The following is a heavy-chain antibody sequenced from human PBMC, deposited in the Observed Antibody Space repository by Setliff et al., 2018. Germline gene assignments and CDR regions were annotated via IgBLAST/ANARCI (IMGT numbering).Heavy chain of an antibody. CDR2: IYYSGST. J-gene: IGHJ4*02. V-gene: IGHV4-59*11. D-gene: IGHD3-10*01. CDR3: ARGKLLWFGELRAQYYFDY. Sequence: SETLSLTCTVSGGSISSHYWSWIRQPPGKGLEWIGSIYYSGSTNYNPSLKSRVTISVDTSKNQFSLKLSSVTAADTAVYYCARGKLLWFGELRAQYYFDYWGQGTLVTVS. CDR1: GGSISSHY.